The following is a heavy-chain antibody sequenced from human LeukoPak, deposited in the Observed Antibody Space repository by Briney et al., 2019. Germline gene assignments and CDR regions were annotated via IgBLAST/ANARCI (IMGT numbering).Heavy chain of an antibody. J-gene: IGHJ5*02. D-gene: IGHD2-15*01. CDR1: GYTFTGYY. CDR3: GRKRKSGGSATSDWFDP. Sequence: GASVKVSCKASGYTFTGYYMHWVRQAPGQGLEWMGWINPNSGGTNYAQKFQGRVTMTRDTSISTAYMELSRLRSDDTAVYYCGRKRKSGGSATSDWFDPWGQGTLVTVSS. V-gene: IGHV1-2*02. CDR2: INPNSGGT.